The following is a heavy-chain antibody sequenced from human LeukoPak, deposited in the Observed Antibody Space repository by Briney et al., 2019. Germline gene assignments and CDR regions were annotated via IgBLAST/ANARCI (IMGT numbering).Heavy chain of an antibody. Sequence: PPETLSLTCTVSGGSISSYYWSWIRQPPGKGLEWIGYIYTSGSTNYNPSLKSRVTISVDTSKNQFSLKLSSVTAADTAVYYCARRIAAAAHFDYWGQGTLVTVSS. D-gene: IGHD6-13*01. CDR3: ARRIAAAAHFDY. V-gene: IGHV4-4*09. CDR1: GGSISSYY. CDR2: IYTSGST. J-gene: IGHJ4*02.